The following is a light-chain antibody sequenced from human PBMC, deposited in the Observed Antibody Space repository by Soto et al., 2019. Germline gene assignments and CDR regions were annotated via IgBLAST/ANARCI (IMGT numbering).Light chain of an antibody. V-gene: IGKV3-11*01. CDR2: DAS. CDR1: QSVTNY. Sequence: EIVLTQSPATLSLSPGERATLSCRASQSVTNYIAWYQQRPGQAPRLLIYDASNRATGVPARFSGSRSGTDFTLTISSLEPEDSAVYYCQQRHMWPITFGQGTRLEIK. CDR3: QQRHMWPIT. J-gene: IGKJ5*01.